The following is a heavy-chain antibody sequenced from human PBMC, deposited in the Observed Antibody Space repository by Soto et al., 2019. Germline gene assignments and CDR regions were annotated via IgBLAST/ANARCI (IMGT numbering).Heavy chain of an antibody. D-gene: IGHD1-26*01. V-gene: IGHV3-23*01. J-gene: IGHJ4*02. CDR1: GFTFSSYA. CDR2: ITDTGGDA. Sequence: EVQLLESGGGLVQPGGSLRLSCAASGFTFSSYAMSWVRQAPGKGLEWVSVITDTGGDALYADSVKGRFTISRDNSKTTLYLQDNRLRSLEAAIYYCSKASGQSYTVSRVFDYWRAATRVTV. CDR3: SKASGQSYTVSRVFDY.